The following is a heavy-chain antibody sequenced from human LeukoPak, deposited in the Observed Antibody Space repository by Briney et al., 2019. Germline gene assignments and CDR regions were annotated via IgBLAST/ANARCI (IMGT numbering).Heavy chain of an antibody. J-gene: IGHJ4*02. CDR3: AGDLGRYSGYDYDY. CDR2: IYYSGST. Sequence: SETLSLTCTVSGGSISSSSYYWGWIRQPPGKGLEWIGSIYYSGSTYYNPSLKSRVTISVDTSKNQFSLKLSSVTAADTAVYYCAGDLGRYSGYDYDYWGQGTLVTVSS. CDR1: GGSISSSSYY. V-gene: IGHV4-39*07. D-gene: IGHD5-12*01.